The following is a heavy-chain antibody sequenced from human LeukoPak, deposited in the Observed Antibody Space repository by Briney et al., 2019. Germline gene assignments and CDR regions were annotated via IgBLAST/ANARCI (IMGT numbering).Heavy chain of an antibody. V-gene: IGHV5-51*01. J-gene: IGHJ4*02. CDR3: ARRGEMAAIDY. D-gene: IGHD5-24*01. CDR2: VYHGDSDT. CDR1: GYSFTNYW. Sequence: PGESLKISCKGSGYSFTNYWIGWARQMPGKGLEWMGIVYHGDSDTRYSPSFQGQVTISADKSITTAYLQWDSLKASDSAKYYCARRGEMAAIDYWGQGTLATVSS.